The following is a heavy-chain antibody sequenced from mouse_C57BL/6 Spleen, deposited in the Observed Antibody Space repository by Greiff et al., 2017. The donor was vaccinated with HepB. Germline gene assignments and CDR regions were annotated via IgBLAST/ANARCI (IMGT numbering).Heavy chain of an antibody. CDR2: INPSNGGT. D-gene: IGHD1-1*01. V-gene: IGHV1-53*01. J-gene: IGHJ1*03. CDR1: GYTFTSYW. CDR3: ARNYDGYWYFDV. Sequence: QVHVKQPGTELVKPGASVKLSCKASGYTFTSYWMHWVKQRPGQGLEWIGNINPSNGGTNYNEKFKSKATLTVDKSSSTAYMQLSSLTSEDSAVYYCARNYDGYWYFDVWGTGTTVTVSS.